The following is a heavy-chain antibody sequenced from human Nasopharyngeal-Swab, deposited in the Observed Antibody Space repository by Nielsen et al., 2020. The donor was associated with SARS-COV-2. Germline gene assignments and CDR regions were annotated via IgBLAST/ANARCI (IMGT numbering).Heavy chain of an antibody. D-gene: IGHD3-10*01. V-gene: IGHV4-61*01. CDR1: GASLSSVQW. CDR3: ARGLKTRSLMVRGIILGNYCDY. CDR2: THYSGNT. Sequence: SETLSLTCSVSGASLSSVQWWSWVRQSPGKGLEWIGYTHYSGNTNYNPSLKSRVTISVDTSKNQFSLQLSSVTAADTAVYFCARGLKTRSLMVRGIILGNYCDYWGQGTLVTVSP. J-gene: IGHJ4*02.